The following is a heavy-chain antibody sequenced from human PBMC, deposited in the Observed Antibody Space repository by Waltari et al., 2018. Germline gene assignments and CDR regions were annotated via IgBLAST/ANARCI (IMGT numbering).Heavy chain of an antibody. V-gene: IGHV3-74*01. D-gene: IGHD3-3*01. CDR2: IKADGRAT. J-gene: IGHJ4*02. Sequence: EVQLVESGGGLVQPGGSLRLSCAASGFTFSAYRMPWVRQAPGKGLVWVSLIKADGRATVYADSVKGRFTMSRDNAKDTLYLQMNSLRGEDTAVYYCAIQISGVVFWGQGTLVTVSS. CDR1: GFTFSAYR. CDR3: AIQISGVVF.